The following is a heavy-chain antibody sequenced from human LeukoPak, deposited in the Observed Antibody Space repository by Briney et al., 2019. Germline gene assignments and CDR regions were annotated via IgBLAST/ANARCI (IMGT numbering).Heavy chain of an antibody. CDR2: INSDGSST. D-gene: IGHD6-19*01. Sequence: PGGSLRLSCAASGFTFSSYWMHWVRQAPGKGLVWVSRINSDGSSTSYADSVKGRFTISRDNAKNTLYLQMNSLRAEDTAVYYCASLAVAGTPGDYWGQGTRVTVSS. J-gene: IGHJ4*02. V-gene: IGHV3-74*01. CDR3: ASLAVAGTPGDY. CDR1: GFTFSSYW.